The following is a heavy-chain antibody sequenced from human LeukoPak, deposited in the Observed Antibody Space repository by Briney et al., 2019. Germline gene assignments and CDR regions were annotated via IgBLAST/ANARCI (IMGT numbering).Heavy chain of an antibody. Sequence: SETLSLTCTVYGGSFSGYYWSRIRQPPGKGLEWIGEINHSGSTNYNPSLKSRVTISVDTSKNQFSLKLSSVTAADTAVYYCARRGVVVPAATPYYFDYWGQGTLVTVSS. J-gene: IGHJ4*02. D-gene: IGHD2-2*02. V-gene: IGHV4-34*01. CDR1: GGSFSGYY. CDR3: ARRGVVVPAATPYYFDY. CDR2: INHSGST.